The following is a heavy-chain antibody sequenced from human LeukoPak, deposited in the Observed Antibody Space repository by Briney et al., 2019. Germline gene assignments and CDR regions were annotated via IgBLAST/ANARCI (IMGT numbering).Heavy chain of an antibody. CDR3: VKGRISEDGLDF. V-gene: IGHV3-23*01. CDR1: GFTFSRSA. J-gene: IGHJ4*02. CDR2: ISSSGNT. Sequence: GGSLRLSCAASGFTFSRSAMTWVRQTPGTGLDWVSSISSSGNTYYADSVKGRFTISRDNSKNMLYLQMNSLRAEDTAVYYCVKGRISEDGLDFWGQGTLLSVSS. D-gene: IGHD6-13*01.